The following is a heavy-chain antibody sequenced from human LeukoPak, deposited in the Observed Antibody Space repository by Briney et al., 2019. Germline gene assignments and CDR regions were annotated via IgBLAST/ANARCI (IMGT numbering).Heavy chain of an antibody. CDR2: IYGDNT. CDR1: GFTVSSNS. J-gene: IGHJ4*02. Sequence: GGSLRLSCTVSGFTVSSNSMSWVRQAPGKGLEWVSFIYGDNTHYSDSVKGRFTISRDNSKNTLYLQMNSLRAEDTAVYYCARDFRMTMVDYWGQGTLVTVSS. V-gene: IGHV3-53*01. D-gene: IGHD4/OR15-4a*01. CDR3: ARDFRMTMVDY.